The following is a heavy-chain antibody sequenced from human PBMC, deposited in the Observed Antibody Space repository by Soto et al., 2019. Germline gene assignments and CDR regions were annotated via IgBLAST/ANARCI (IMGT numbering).Heavy chain of an antibody. CDR3: ARDHDYYDILTPLGGTYYYYYYGMDV. CDR2: ISSSSSYI. CDR1: GFTFSSYS. D-gene: IGHD3-9*01. Sequence: EVQLVESGGGLVKPGGSLRLSCAASGFTFSSYSMNWVRQAPGKGLEWVSSISSSSSYIYYADSVKGRFTISRDNAKNLLYLQMNSLRAEDTAVYYCARDHDYYDILTPLGGTYYYYYYGMDVWGQGTTVTVSS. J-gene: IGHJ6*02. V-gene: IGHV3-21*01.